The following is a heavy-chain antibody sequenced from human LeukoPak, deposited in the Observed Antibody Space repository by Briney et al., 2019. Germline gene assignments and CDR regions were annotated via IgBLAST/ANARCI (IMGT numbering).Heavy chain of an antibody. V-gene: IGHV4-4*07. Sequence: PSETLSLTCTVSGGSISSYYWSWIRQPAGKGLEWIGRIYTSGSTNYNPSLKSRVTMSVDTSRNQFSLKLSSVTAADTAVYYCARGVITMVRGVIGYYYYYMDVGGKGTTVTVSS. J-gene: IGHJ6*03. CDR2: IYTSGST. CDR3: ARGVITMVRGVIGYYYYYMDV. CDR1: GGSISSYY. D-gene: IGHD3-10*01.